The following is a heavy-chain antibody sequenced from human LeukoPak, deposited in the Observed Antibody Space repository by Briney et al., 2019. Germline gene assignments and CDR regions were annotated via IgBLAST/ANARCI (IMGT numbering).Heavy chain of an antibody. V-gene: IGHV3-7*03. J-gene: IGHJ4*02. CDR3: ASLATIRGDFDY. CDR2: IKQDGSEK. Sequence: GRSLRLSCAASGFTFSSYWMSWVRQAPGKGLEWVANIKQDGSEKYYVDSVKGRFTISRDNAKNSLYLQMNSLRAGDTAVYYCASLATIRGDFDYWGQGTLVTVSS. CDR1: GFTFSSYW. D-gene: IGHD5-12*01.